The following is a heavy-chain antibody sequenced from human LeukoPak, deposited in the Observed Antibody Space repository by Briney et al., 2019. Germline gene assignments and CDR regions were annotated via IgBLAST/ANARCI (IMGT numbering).Heavy chain of an antibody. Sequence: PGGSLRLSCAASGFTFSSYAMSWVRQAPGKGLEWVTAITGSGGSTYHADSVKGRFTISRDNSQNTLFLQMNSLRAEDAAVYYCVKGSANARPYYFDYWGQGTLVTVSS. V-gene: IGHV3-23*01. CDR1: GFTFSSYA. D-gene: IGHD2-15*01. CDR3: VKGSANARPYYFDY. CDR2: ITGSGGST. J-gene: IGHJ4*02.